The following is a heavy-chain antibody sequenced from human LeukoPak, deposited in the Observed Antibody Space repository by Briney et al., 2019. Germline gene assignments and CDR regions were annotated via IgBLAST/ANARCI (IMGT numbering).Heavy chain of an antibody. CDR3: ARVRSSPLDYFDY. Sequence: PSETLSPTCAVYGGSFSGYYWSWIRQPPGKGLEWLGEINHSGSTNYNPSLKSRVTISVDTSKNQFSLKLSSVTAADTAVYYCARVRSSPLDYFDYWGQGTLVTVSS. D-gene: IGHD6-13*01. CDR2: INHSGST. V-gene: IGHV4-34*01. CDR1: GGSFSGYY. J-gene: IGHJ4*02.